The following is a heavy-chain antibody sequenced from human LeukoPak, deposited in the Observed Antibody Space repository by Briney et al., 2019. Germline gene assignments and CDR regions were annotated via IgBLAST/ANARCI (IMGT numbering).Heavy chain of an antibody. Sequence: ASVKISCXASGYTFTSYYMHWVRQAPGQGLEWTGIINPSGGSTSYAQKFQGRVTMTRDTSTSTVYMELSSLRSEDTAVYYCARAHSSGLWDYWGQGTLVTVSS. V-gene: IGHV1-46*01. J-gene: IGHJ4*02. CDR3: ARAHSSGLWDY. CDR2: INPSGGST. D-gene: IGHD6-19*01. CDR1: GYTFTSYY.